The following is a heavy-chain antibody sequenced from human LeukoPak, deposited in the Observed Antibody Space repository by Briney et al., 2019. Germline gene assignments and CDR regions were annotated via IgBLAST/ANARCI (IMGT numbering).Heavy chain of an antibody. D-gene: IGHD2-2*01. V-gene: IGHV3-30*02. CDR2: IRYDGSNK. CDR3: ARVDCSSTSCYEFDY. J-gene: IGHJ4*02. CDR1: GFTFSSYG. Sequence: GGSLRLSCAASGFTFSSYGMHWVRQAPGKGLEWVAFIRYDGSNKYYADSVKGRFTISRDNSKNTLYLQMNSLRAEDTAVYYCARVDCSSTSCYEFDYWGQGTLVTVSS.